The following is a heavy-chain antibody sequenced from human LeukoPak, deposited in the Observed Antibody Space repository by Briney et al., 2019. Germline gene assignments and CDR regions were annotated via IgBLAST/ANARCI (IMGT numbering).Heavy chain of an antibody. J-gene: IGHJ6*03. CDR2: MNPNSSNT. CDR1: GYTFTSYD. CDR3: ARGDSGYDAYYYYYYMDV. Sequence: ASVKVSCKASGYTFTSYDINWVRQATGQGLEWMGWMNPNSSNTGYAQKFQGRVTMTRNTSISTAYMELSSLRSEDTAVYYCARGDSGYDAYYYYYYMDVWGKGTTVTISS. D-gene: IGHD5-12*01. V-gene: IGHV1-8*01.